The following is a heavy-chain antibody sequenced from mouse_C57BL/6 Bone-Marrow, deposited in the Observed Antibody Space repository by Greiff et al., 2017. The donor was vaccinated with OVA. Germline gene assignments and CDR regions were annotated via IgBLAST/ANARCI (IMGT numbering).Heavy chain of an antibody. V-gene: IGHV5-6*01. CDR2: ISSGGSST. J-gene: IGHJ1*03. CDR1: EFTFSSYG. Sequence: EVQLVESGGDLVKPGGSLKLSCAASEFTFSSYGMSWVRQTPDKRLAWVATISSGGSSTYYPDSVKGRFTISRDNAKNTLYLQMSSRKSEDTAMYYCARYWYFDVWGTGTTVTVSS. CDR3: ARYWYFDV.